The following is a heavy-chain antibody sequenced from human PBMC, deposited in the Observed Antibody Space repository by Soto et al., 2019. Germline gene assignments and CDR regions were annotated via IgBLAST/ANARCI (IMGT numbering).Heavy chain of an antibody. Sequence: PSETLSLTCTVSGGSISSYYWSWIRQPPGKGLEWIGYIYYSGSTYYNPSLKSRVTISVDTSKNQFSLKLSSVTAADTAVYYCARQYGYNNWFDPWGQGTLVTVSS. CDR2: IYYSGST. V-gene: IGHV4-59*08. CDR3: ARQYGYNNWFDP. D-gene: IGHD5-12*01. J-gene: IGHJ5*02. CDR1: GGSISSYY.